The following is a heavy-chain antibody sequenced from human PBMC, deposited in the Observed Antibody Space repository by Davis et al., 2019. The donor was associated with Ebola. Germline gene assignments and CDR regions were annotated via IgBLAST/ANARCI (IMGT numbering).Heavy chain of an antibody. D-gene: IGHD5-12*01. J-gene: IGHJ6*02. CDR2: ISSSSSYI. CDR3: ARGIRYSGYYYYGVDV. Sequence: GESLKISCAASGFTFSSYSMNWVRQAPGKGLEWVSSISSSSSYIYYADSVKGRFTISRDNAKNSLYLQMYSLRAEDTAVYYCARGIRYSGYYYYGVDVWGQGTTVTVSS. V-gene: IGHV3-21*01. CDR1: GFTFSSYS.